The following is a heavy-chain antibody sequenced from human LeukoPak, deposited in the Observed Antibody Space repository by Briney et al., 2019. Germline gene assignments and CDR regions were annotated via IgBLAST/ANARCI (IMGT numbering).Heavy chain of an antibody. J-gene: IGHJ3*02. CDR1: GFTFSSYW. V-gene: IGHV3-74*01. D-gene: IGHD4-17*01. CDR3: ARTTTLTKLKSDAFDI. Sequence: PGGSLRLSCAASGFTFSSYWMHWVRQAPGKGLVWVSRINSDGSSTSYADSVKGRFTISRDNAKNTLYLQMNSLRAEDTAVYYCARTTTLTKLKSDAFDIWGQGTMVTVSS. CDR2: INSDGSST.